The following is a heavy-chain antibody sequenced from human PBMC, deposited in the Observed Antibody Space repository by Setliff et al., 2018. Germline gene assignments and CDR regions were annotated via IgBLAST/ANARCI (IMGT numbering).Heavy chain of an antibody. V-gene: IGHV3-21*06. CDR2: ISPYSDYI. D-gene: IGHD2-15*01. CDR3: ARTCSGGGCYAGLES. Sequence: GGSLRLSCAASTFTLGTYSMHWVRQAPGKGLAWVSSISPYSDYIYYADSVKGRFTISRDNAKNSLYLQMNSLGAEDTDVYFCARTCSGGGCYAGLESWGQGTPVTVSS. J-gene: IGHJ4*02. CDR1: TFTLGTYS.